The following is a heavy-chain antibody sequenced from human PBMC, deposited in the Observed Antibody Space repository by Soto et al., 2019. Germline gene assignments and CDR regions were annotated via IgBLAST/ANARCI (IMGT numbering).Heavy chain of an antibody. CDR3: ARDPPYRSSWYSHDY. CDR1: GFTFSSYW. Sequence: PGGSLSLSCAASGFTFSSYWMSWVRQAPGKGLEWVANIKQDGSEKNYVDSVKGRFTISRDNAENSLYLQMNSLRTEDTAVYYCARDPPYRSSWYSHDYWGQGTLVTVSS. D-gene: IGHD6-13*01. CDR2: IKQDGSEK. J-gene: IGHJ4*02. V-gene: IGHV3-7*05.